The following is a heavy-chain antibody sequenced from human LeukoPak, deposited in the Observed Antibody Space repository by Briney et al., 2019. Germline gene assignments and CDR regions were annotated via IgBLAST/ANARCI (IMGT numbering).Heavy chain of an antibody. D-gene: IGHD3-22*01. Sequence: SVKVSCKASGGTFSSYAISWVRQAPGQGLEWMGGIIPIFGTANYAQKFQGRVTITADESTSTAYMELSSLRSEDTAVYYSAREWRGTDNSSGYLDAFDIWGQGTMVTVSS. V-gene: IGHV1-69*13. CDR2: IIPIFGTA. CDR1: GGTFSSYA. CDR3: AREWRGTDNSSGYLDAFDI. J-gene: IGHJ3*02.